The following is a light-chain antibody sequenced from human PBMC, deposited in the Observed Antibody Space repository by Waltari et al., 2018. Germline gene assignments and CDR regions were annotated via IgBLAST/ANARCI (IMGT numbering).Light chain of an antibody. J-gene: IGKJ5*01. Sequence: DIVMTQSPDSLAVPLGERATINCKSSQTLLYSSNNKNNLAWYQQKSGQPPKLLIYWASARECGVPDRFSGSGSGTDFTLTISSLQAEDVAVYYCQQYYSTPPTFGQGTRLEIK. CDR3: QQYYSTPPT. CDR1: QTLLYSSNNKNN. CDR2: WAS. V-gene: IGKV4-1*01.